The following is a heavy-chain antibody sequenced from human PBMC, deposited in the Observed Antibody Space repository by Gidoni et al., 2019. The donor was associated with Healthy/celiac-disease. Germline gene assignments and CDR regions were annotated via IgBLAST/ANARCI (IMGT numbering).Heavy chain of an antibody. CDR2: ISSNGGST. V-gene: IGHV3-64D*06. CDR1: GFTFSSYA. Sequence: EVQLVESGGGLVQPGGSLRLSCSASGFTFSSYAMHWVRQAPGKGLEYVSAISSNGGSTYYADSVKGRFTISRDKSKNTLYLQMSSLRAEDTAVYYCVKGEYSYGFDYWGQGTLVTVSS. CDR3: VKGEYSYGFDY. D-gene: IGHD5-18*01. J-gene: IGHJ4*02.